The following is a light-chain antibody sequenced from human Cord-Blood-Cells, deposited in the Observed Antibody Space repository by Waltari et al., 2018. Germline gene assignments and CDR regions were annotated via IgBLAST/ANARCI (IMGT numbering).Light chain of an antibody. CDR1: QSVSSN. Sequence: EIVMTQSPATLSVSPGERATPSCRASQSVSSNLPWYQQKPGQAPRLLIYGASTRATGIPARFSGSGSGTEFTLTISSLQSEDFAVYYCQQYNNWPYTFGQGTKLEIK. CDR3: QQYNNWPYT. V-gene: IGKV3-15*01. CDR2: GAS. J-gene: IGKJ2*01.